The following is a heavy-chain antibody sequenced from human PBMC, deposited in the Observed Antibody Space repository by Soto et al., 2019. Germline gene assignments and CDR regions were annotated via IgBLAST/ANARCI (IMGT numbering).Heavy chain of an antibody. V-gene: IGHV4-4*07. J-gene: IGHJ4*02. CDR1: GDSISSSY. Sequence: QMQLQESGPGLVKASETLSPTCTVSGDSISSSYWTWIRQPAGKGLEWIGRIYPSGYTTYNPSLKSRLSMSGNTSTNRFCLKLSSVTAADTAVYFCARETPQWEELGGFFFACWGRGMLVTVSS. CDR3: ARETPQWEELGGFFFAC. CDR2: IYPSGYT. D-gene: IGHD1-26*01.